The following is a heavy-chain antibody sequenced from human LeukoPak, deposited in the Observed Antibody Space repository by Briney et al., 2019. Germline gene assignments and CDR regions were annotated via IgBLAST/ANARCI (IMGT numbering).Heavy chain of an antibody. CDR2: IIPIFGTA. CDR1: GGTFSSYA. CDR3: ARSGYCNGGSCRSAFDI. Sequence: ASVKVSCKASGGTFSSYAISWVRQAPGQGLEWMGGIIPIFGTANYAQKFQGRVTITADESTSTAYMELSSLRSEDTAVYYCARSGYCNGGSCRSAFDIWGQGTMVTVSS. D-gene: IGHD2-15*01. J-gene: IGHJ3*02. V-gene: IGHV1-69*13.